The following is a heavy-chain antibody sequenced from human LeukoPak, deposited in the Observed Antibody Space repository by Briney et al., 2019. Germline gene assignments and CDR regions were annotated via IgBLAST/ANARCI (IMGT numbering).Heavy chain of an antibody. CDR2: IRSKTSGGTT. Sequence: GRSLRLSCTASGFTFGDYAMSWVRQAPGKGLDWIGFIRSKTSGGTTEYAASVKGRFTILRDDSKSIAYLQMNSLRAEDTAVYYCARVTGDGSGSEDYYYMDVWGKGTTVTVSS. V-gene: IGHV3-49*04. J-gene: IGHJ6*03. CDR1: GFTFGDYA. D-gene: IGHD3-10*01. CDR3: ARVTGDGSGSEDYYYMDV.